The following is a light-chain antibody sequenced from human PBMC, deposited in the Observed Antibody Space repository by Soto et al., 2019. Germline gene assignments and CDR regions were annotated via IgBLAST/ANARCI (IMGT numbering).Light chain of an antibody. CDR1: QSVSSN. CDR2: GAS. CDR3: QQYNNWPPAYT. Sequence: EIVMTQSPATLSVSPGERATLSCRASQSVSSNLAWYQQKPGQAPRLLIYGASTRATGIPARFSGSGSGTEFTLTISSLQSEDFAVYYYQQYNNWPPAYTFGQGTKLELK. J-gene: IGKJ2*01. V-gene: IGKV3-15*01.